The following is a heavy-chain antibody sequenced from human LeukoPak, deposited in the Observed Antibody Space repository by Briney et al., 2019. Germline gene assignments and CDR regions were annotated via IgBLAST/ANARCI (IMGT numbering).Heavy chain of an antibody. CDR3: AKDWTRTGTNFFDY. Sequence: GGSLRLSCAASGFTFSNYDLSWVRQAPGKGLEWVSGIRGSGSNPYYADSVKGRFTISRDNSKNTLYLQMNSLRAEDTAVYYCAKDWTRTGTNFFDYWGQGTLVTVSS. J-gene: IGHJ4*02. CDR2: IRGSGSNP. CDR1: GFTFSNYD. V-gene: IGHV3-23*01. D-gene: IGHD1-1*01.